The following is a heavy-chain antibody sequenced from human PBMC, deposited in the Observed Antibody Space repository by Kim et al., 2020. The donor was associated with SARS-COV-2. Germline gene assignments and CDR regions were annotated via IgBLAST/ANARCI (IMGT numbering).Heavy chain of an antibody. CDR1: GYTFTSYA. CDR3: ARGQIVVVPAVHDAFDM. CDR2: INAGNGNT. J-gene: IGHJ3*02. D-gene: IGHD2-2*01. Sequence: ASVKVSCKASGYTFTSYAMHWVRQAPGQRLEWMGWINAGNGNTKYSQKFQGRVTITRDTSASTAYMELISLRSEDTAVYYCARGQIVVVPAVHDAFDMWGQGTMVTVS. V-gene: IGHV1-3*01.